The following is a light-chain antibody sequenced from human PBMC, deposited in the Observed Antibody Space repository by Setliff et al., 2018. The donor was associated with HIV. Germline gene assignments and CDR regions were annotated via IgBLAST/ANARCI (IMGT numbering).Light chain of an antibody. J-gene: IGLJ1*01. CDR3: CSYASYSTYV. CDR2: EVT. CDR1: SSDVGNYNL. V-gene: IGLV2-23*02. Sequence: QSVLAQPASVSGSPGQSITISCTGTSSDVGNYNLVSWHQQHPGKAPKIMIYEVTKRPSGVSDRFSGSKSGNTASLTISWLQADDEADYYCCSYASYSTYVFGSGTKVTVL.